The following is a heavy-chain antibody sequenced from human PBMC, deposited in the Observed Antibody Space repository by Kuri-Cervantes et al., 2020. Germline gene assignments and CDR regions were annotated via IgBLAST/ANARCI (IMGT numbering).Heavy chain of an antibody. CDR1: GLSLSTYS. J-gene: IGHJ3*01. CDR3: ARGDAFDL. V-gene: IGHV3-48*04. CDR2: LSTGSATT. Sequence: GESLKISCAASGLSLSTYSMHWVRQAPGKGLEWVSYLSTGSATTHYADSVQGRFTTSKDNAKNSLYLQMNSLGAEDTAVYYCARGDAFDLWGQGTMVTVSS.